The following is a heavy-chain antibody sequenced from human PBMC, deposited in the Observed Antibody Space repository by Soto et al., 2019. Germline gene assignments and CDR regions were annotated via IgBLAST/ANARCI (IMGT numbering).Heavy chain of an antibody. D-gene: IGHD2-2*03. CDR3: ARLNGYCISTNCHGYYGMDV. CDR2: IYYSRRT. V-gene: IGHV4-39*01. J-gene: IGHJ6*02. CDR1: AFSISSISYY. Sequence: SETLSLTCTCSAFSISSISYYWGWIRQPPGKGLEWIGSIYYSRRTYYNPSLQSRVTISVDTSKNEFSLKLSSVTAADTAVYYCARLNGYCISTNCHGYYGMDVWGQGTTVT.